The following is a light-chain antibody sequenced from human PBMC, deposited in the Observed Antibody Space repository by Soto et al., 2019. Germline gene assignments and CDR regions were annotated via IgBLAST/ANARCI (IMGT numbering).Light chain of an antibody. V-gene: IGKV3-20*01. Sequence: EIVLTQSPGTLSLSPGERATLSCRASQSVSTSYLAWYQQRPGQDPRLLIYGASSRATGIPDRFSGSGSGTDFTLTISRLEPEDFAVYYCQQYGSSPSTFGPGTKVEI. CDR2: GAS. CDR1: QSVSTSY. J-gene: IGKJ3*01. CDR3: QQYGSSPST.